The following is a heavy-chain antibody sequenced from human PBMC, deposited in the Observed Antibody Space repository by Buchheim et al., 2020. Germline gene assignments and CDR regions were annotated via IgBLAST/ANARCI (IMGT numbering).Heavy chain of an antibody. V-gene: IGHV3-23*01. CDR2: ITASGDST. CDR1: GFTFSSYA. CDR3: AKDTVVPTISDY. J-gene: IGHJ4*02. Sequence: EVQLLESGGGLVQPGGSLRLSCAASGFTFSSYAMSWVRQAPGKGLEWVSGITASGDSTYYAASVRGRFTIHRDRSKNTMYLQMNSLRAEDTAVYYCAKDTVVPTISDYWGQGTL. D-gene: IGHD5-12*01.